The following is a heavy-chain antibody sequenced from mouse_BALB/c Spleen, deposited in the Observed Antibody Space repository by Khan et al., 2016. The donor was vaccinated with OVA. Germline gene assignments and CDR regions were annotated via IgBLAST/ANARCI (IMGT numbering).Heavy chain of an antibody. D-gene: IGHD2-10*01. V-gene: IGHV9-1*02. J-gene: IGHJ4*01. CDR3: ARGAYYDAMDY. CDR2: IFTYTGQP. CDR1: GYTFTNYG. Sequence: QFQLVQSGPELKKPGETVKISCKASGYTFTNYGVSWVKQAPGKDLKWMGWIFTYTGQPTYADDFKGRFAFSLETSASTAFLQINNLKNEDMATSFCARGAYYDAMDYWGQGTSVTVSS.